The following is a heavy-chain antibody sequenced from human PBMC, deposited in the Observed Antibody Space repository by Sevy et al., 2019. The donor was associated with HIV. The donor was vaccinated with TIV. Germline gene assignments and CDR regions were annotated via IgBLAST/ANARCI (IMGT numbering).Heavy chain of an antibody. V-gene: IGHV3-15*01. CDR3: TTVAQFTAFDI. Sequence: GGSLRLSCAASGFTFSNAWMSWVRQAPEKGLEWVGRNKSKTDGGTTDYAAPVKGRFTISRDDSKNTLYLQMNSLKTEDTAVYYCTTVAQFTAFDIWGQGTMVTVSS. CDR2: NKSKTDGGTT. J-gene: IGHJ3*02. CDR1: GFTFSNAW.